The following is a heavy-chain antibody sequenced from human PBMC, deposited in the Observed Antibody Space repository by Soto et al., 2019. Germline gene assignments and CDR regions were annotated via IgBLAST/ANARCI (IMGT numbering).Heavy chain of an antibody. CDR3: AKGFRGLDY. Sequence: QVQLVESGGGVVQPGRSLRLSCAASGFTFSSYGMHWVRQAPGKGLEWVAVISYDGSNKYYADSVKGRFTISRDNSKNRWYLQLNSLRAEETAVYYCAKGFRGLDYWGQGTLVPVSS. D-gene: IGHD3-16*01. J-gene: IGHJ4*02. CDR1: GFTFSSYG. CDR2: ISYDGSNK. V-gene: IGHV3-30*18.